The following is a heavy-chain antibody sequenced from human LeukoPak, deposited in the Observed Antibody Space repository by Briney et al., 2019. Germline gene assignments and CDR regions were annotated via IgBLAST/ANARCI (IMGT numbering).Heavy chain of an antibody. CDR2: IIPMFGTA. CDR1: GGTLSSYA. V-gene: IGHV1-69*06. CDR3: ARVVEDGYNYYYYYYMDV. J-gene: IGHJ6*03. Sequence: SVKVSCKASGGTLSSYAISWVRQAPGQGLEWMGGIIPMFGTANYAQKFQDRVRITADKSTSTAYMELSSLRSEDTAVYYCARVVEDGYNYYYYYYMDVWGKGTTVTISS. D-gene: IGHD5-24*01.